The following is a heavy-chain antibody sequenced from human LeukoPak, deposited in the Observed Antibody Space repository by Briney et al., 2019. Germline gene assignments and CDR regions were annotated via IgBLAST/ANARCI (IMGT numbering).Heavy chain of an antibody. CDR1: GFTVSNMY. Sequence: GGSLRLSCAASGFTVSNMYMTWVRQAPGKGLEWVSLIYGDGRTSYADSVKGRFTISRDNSKNTLYLQMNSLRAEDTAVYYCAKDSYSGSYYGYYYYYMDVWGKGTTVTVSS. CDR2: IYGDGRT. J-gene: IGHJ6*03. D-gene: IGHD1-26*01. V-gene: IGHV3-53*01. CDR3: AKDSYSGSYYGYYYYYMDV.